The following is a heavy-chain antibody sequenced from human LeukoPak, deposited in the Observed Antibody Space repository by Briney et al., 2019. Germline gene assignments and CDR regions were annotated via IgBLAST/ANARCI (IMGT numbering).Heavy chain of an antibody. D-gene: IGHD6-19*01. V-gene: IGHV3-48*01. Sequence: GGSLRLSCSASGFTFSSYSMNWVRQAPGRGLEWVSYISSGSSAIYYADSVKGRFTISRDNAKNSLYLQMNSLRAEDTAVYYCARPVAGTSFDYWGQGTLVTVSS. J-gene: IGHJ4*02. CDR1: GFTFSSYS. CDR2: ISSGSSAI. CDR3: ARPVAGTSFDY.